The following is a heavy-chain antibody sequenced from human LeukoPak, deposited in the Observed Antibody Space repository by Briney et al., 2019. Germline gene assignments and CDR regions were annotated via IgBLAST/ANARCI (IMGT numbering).Heavy chain of an antibody. CDR2: IYYSGST. J-gene: IGHJ4*02. CDR1: GGSISSSSYY. V-gene: IGHV4-39*07. CDR3: ASRHGEYSGYQEDY. Sequence: SETLSLTCTVSGGSISSSSYYWGWIRQPPGKGLEWIGSIYYSGSTYYNPSLKSRVTISVDTSKNQFSLKLSSATAADTAVYYCASRHGEYSGYQEDYWGQGTLVTVSS. D-gene: IGHD5-12*01.